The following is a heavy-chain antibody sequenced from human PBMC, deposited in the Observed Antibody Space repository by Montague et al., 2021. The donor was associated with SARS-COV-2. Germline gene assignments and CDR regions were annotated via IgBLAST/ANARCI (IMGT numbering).Heavy chain of an antibody. V-gene: IGHV3-74*01. CDR1: GFPLSGSW. Sequence: SRRHSCAASGFPLSGSWMHWVRQAPGKGLVWVSDNYGSTTNYAASVKGRFTISRDNAKNTVYLQMNSLRAEDTAVYYCARDIAGDASYYMDVWGRGTTVTVSS. CDR2: DNYGSTT. CDR3: ARDIAGDASYYMDV. D-gene: IGHD3-10*01. J-gene: IGHJ6*03.